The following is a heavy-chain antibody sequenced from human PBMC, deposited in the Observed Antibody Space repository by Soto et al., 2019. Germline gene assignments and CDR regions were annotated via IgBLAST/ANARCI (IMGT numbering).Heavy chain of an antibody. Sequence: VQLQESGPGLVRSSETLSLTCSVSGGSLDRYFWSWVRQSPGRGLEWIGFIKYMGNTKSNPSLKSRVTFSVDTSKRQFARTLTYVTTADTAVYFCARGGGYSGNDPLDYWGQGNLVTVSS. V-gene: IGHV4-59*01. CDR3: ARGGGYSGNDPLDY. CDR1: GGSLDRYF. CDR2: IKYMGNT. J-gene: IGHJ4*02. D-gene: IGHD5-12*01.